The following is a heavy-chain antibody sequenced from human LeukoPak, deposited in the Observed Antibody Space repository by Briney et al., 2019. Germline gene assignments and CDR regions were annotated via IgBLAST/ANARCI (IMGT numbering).Heavy chain of an antibody. V-gene: IGHV4-39*07. CDR3: ARDRDSSSFDY. CDR1: GGSISSCSYY. J-gene: IGHJ4*02. D-gene: IGHD6-6*01. CDR2: IYYSGST. Sequence: QPSETLSLTCTVSGGSISSCSYYWCWIRQPPGKGLEWIGSIYYSGSTYYNPSLKSRVTISVDTSKNQFSLKLSSVTAADTAVYYCARDRDSSSFDYWGQGTLVTVSS.